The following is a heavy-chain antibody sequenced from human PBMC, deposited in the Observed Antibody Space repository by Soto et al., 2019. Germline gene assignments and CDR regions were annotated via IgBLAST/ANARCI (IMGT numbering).Heavy chain of an antibody. CDR1: GASIRTYF. CDR3: ASLGRNYYNGMDV. V-gene: IGHV4-4*07. Sequence: QVQLQESGPGLVKPSETLSLTCTVSGASIRTYFWTWIRQSAGEGLEWLGRIDPSGPTTSNPSLKRRLTMSLDTSTNQCSLTLTSLTAADTAVYFCASLGRNYYNGMDVWGQGTTVIVSS. CDR2: IDPSGPT. J-gene: IGHJ6*02.